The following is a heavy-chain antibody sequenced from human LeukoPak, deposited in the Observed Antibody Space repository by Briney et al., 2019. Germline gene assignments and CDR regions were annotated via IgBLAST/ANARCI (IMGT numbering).Heavy chain of an antibody. CDR1: GFTFSSNA. CDR3: ASSGSYRFDY. Sequence: GGSLRLSCAASGFTFSSNAMHWVRQAPGKGLEWVAVISYDGSNKYYADSVKGRFTISRDNSKNTLYLQMNSLRAEDTAVYYCASSGSYRFDYWGQGTLVTVSS. V-gene: IGHV3-30-3*01. D-gene: IGHD1-26*01. CDR2: ISYDGSNK. J-gene: IGHJ4*02.